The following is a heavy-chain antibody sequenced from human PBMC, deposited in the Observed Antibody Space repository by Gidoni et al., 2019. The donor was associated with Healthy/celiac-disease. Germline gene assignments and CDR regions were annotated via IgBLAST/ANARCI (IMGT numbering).Heavy chain of an antibody. CDR3: TREVEMATILFDY. Sequence: EVQLVESGGGLVKPGRSLRRSCTASGFTFGGYAMSWFRQAPGKGLGWVGFIRSKAYGGTTEYAASVKGRFTISRDDSKSIAYLQMNSLKTEDTAVYYCTREVEMATILFDYWGQGTLVTVSS. D-gene: IGHD5-12*01. J-gene: IGHJ4*02. CDR1: GFTFGGYA. V-gene: IGHV3-49*05. CDR2: IRSKAYGGTT.